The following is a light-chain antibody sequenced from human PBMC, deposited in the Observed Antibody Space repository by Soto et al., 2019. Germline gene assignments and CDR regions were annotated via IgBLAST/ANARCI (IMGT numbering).Light chain of an antibody. V-gene: IGKV2-30*02. Sequence: DVVVTQSPLSLPVTLGQPASISCRSSQSIVHSDGNTYLSWFQQRPGQSPRRLIYWVSNRDSGVPDRFSGSGSGTDFTLKISRVEAEDVGVYYCMQRTNWPHTFGQGTKLEIK. J-gene: IGKJ2*01. CDR2: WVS. CDR1: QSIVHSDGNTY. CDR3: MQRTNWPHT.